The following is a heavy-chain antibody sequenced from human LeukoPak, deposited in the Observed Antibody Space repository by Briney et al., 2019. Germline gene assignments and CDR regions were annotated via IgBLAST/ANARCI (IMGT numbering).Heavy chain of an antibody. D-gene: IGHD2-2*01. CDR3: ARDVDVSAAVIPGYFDS. Sequence: PGGSLRLSCVASGFTFSSYTMNWVRQAPGKGLEWVSSVTSSSTYIYYAESVKGRFAISKDNAKNSPYLQMDSLRPEDTAVYYCARDVDVSAAVIPGYFDSWGQGTLVTVSS. CDR1: GFTFSSYT. J-gene: IGHJ4*02. CDR2: VTSSSTYI. V-gene: IGHV3-21*01.